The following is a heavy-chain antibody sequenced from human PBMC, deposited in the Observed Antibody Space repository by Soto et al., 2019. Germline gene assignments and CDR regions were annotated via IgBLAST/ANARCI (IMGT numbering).Heavy chain of an antibody. CDR1: GVSFSCYC. CDR3: ARPHYDSNTFYYFFDY. D-gene: IGHD3-22*01. Sequence: SETLSLTCAVDGVSFSCYCWIWLRPPPGKGLEWIGEIFHGGSTNYSPSLKSRVTISVDTSKNQFSLELSSVTAADTAVYYCARPHYDSNTFYYFFDYWGQGTLVTVSS. V-gene: IGHV4-34*12. CDR2: IFHGGST. J-gene: IGHJ4*02.